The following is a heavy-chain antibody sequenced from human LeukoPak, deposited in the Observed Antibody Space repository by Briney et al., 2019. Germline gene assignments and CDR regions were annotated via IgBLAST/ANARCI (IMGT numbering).Heavy chain of an antibody. Sequence: PSETLSLTCAVYGGSFSGYYWSWIRQPPGKGLEWIGEINHSGSTNYNPSLKSRVTISVDTSKNQFSLKLSSVTAADTAVYYCARLGLGTGHYFDYWGQGTLVTVSS. CDR1: GGSFSGYY. J-gene: IGHJ4*02. V-gene: IGHV4-34*01. CDR2: INHSGST. D-gene: IGHD7-27*01. CDR3: ARLGLGTGHYFDY.